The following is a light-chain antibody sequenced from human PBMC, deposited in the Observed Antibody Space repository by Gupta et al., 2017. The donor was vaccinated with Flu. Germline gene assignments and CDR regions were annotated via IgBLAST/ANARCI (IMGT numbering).Light chain of an antibody. V-gene: IGKV4-1*01. CDR3: QQEDSTPIT. Sequence: DIVMTQSPDSLAVSLGERATINCKSSQSGLSSSNNKNYLAWYQQKPGQPPKLLIYWASTRESGVPDRFSGSGSGTDFTLTISSRQAEDVAVYYCQQEDSTPITFGGGTKVEIK. CDR2: WAS. CDR1: QSGLSSSNNKNY. J-gene: IGKJ4*01.